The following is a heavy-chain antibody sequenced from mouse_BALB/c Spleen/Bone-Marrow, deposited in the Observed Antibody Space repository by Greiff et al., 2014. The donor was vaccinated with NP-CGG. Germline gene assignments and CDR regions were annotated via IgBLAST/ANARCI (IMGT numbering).Heavy chain of an antibody. Sequence: QVQLQQSGAELGMPGASVKMSCKASGYTFTDNWIYWVKQRPGQGLEWIGAIDTSDSYTNFNQKFMGKASLTVDASSSTAYMQVSSRTSDDSAVYYCARGGHDFSLDYWGQGTSVTVSS. J-gene: IGHJ4*01. CDR3: ARGGHDFSLDY. V-gene: IGHV1-69*01. CDR1: GYTFTDNW. D-gene: IGHD2-4*01. CDR2: IDTSDSYT.